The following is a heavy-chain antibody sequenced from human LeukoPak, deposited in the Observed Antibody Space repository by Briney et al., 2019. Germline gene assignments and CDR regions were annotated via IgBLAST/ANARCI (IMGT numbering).Heavy chain of an antibody. J-gene: IGHJ5*02. D-gene: IGHD2-15*01. Sequence: PGGSLRLSCAASGFTFSDYYMSWIRQAPGKGLEWVSYISSSGSTIYYADSVKGRFTISRDNAKNSLYLQMNSLRAEDTAVYYCARGPNPNIVVVVAAKRWQVLAEFDPWGQGTLVTVSS. CDR3: ARGPNPNIVVVVAAKRWQVLAEFDP. CDR2: ISSSGSTI. V-gene: IGHV3-11*04. CDR1: GFTFSDYY.